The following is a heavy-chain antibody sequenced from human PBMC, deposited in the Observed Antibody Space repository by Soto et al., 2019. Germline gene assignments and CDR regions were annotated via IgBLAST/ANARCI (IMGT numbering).Heavy chain of an antibody. V-gene: IGHV4-61*01. J-gene: IGHJ6*02. CDR2: IYYSGST. CDR1: GGSVSSGRYY. CDR3: ARGEWELPYYYYYGMDV. Sequence: QVQLQESGPGLLKPSETLSLTCTVSGGSVSSGRYYWSWIRQPPGKGLEWSGYIYYSGSTNYNPSLKSRVTISVDTSKNQFSLKLSSVTAADTAVYYCARGEWELPYYYYYGMDVWGQGTTVTVSS. D-gene: IGHD1-26*01.